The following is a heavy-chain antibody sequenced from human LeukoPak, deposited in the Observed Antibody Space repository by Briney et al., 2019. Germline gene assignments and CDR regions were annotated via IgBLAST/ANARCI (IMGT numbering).Heavy chain of an antibody. V-gene: IGHV3-23*01. CDR1: GLTFSTSS. J-gene: IGHJ4*02. CDR3: TILSDCRGGTCYWSSFDF. D-gene: IGHD2-15*01. Sequence: GGSLRLSCAASGLTFSTSSMSWVRQTPGKGLEWVSSISGSGGSTYYGDSVKGRFTISRDNSKNTLYLQMNSLRAEDTAVYYCTILSDCRGGTCYWSSFDFWGQGPLVTVSS. CDR2: ISGSGGST.